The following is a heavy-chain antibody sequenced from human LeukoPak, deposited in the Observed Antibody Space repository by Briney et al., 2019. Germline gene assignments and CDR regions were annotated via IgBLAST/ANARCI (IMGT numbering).Heavy chain of an antibody. CDR2: IRYDGSNK. Sequence: PGGSLRLSCAASGFTFSSYGMHWVRQAPGKGLEWVACIRYDGSNKYYAHSVKGRFTISRDNSKNTLYLQMNSLRAEDTAVYYCAKGYSSSWYEIDYWGQGTLVTVSS. V-gene: IGHV3-30*02. CDR1: GFTFSSYG. J-gene: IGHJ4*02. CDR3: AKGYSSSWYEIDY. D-gene: IGHD6-13*01.